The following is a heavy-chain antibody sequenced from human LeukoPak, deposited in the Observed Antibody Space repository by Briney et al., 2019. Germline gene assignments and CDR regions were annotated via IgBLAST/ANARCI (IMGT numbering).Heavy chain of an antibody. Sequence: SETLSLTCAVYGGSFSGYYWSWIRQPPGKGLEWIGYIYYSGSTNYNPSLKSRVTISVDTSKNQFSLKLSSVTAADTAVYYCARGAPVEMATTYYFDYWGQGTLVTVSS. J-gene: IGHJ4*02. CDR2: IYYSGST. CDR3: ARGAPVEMATTYYFDY. V-gene: IGHV4-59*01. D-gene: IGHD5-24*01. CDR1: GGSFSGYY.